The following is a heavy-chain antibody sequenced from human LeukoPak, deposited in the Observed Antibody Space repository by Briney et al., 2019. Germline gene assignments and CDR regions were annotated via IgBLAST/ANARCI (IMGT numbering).Heavy chain of an antibody. CDR3: ARAVGPFDY. CDR1: GFTFNNYG. CDR2: ISYDGSDT. J-gene: IGHJ4*02. Sequence: GSLRLSCAASGFTFNNYGMHWVRQAPGKGLEWVAHISYDGSDTYYADSVKGRFTISRDNSKNTLYLQMNSLRAEDTAVYYCARAVGPFDYWGQGTLVTVSS. D-gene: IGHD3-10*01. V-gene: IGHV3-30*03.